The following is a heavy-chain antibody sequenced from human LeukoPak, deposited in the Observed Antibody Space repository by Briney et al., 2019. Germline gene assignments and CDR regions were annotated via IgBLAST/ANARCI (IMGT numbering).Heavy chain of an antibody. Sequence: SETLSLTCAVYGGSFSGYYWSWIRQPPGKGLEWIGEINHSGSTYYNPSLKSRVTISVDRSKNQFSLKLSSVTAADTAVYYCARGYQLLEYYFDYWGQGTLVTVSS. CDR2: INHSGST. CDR3: ARGYQLLEYYFDY. CDR1: GGSFSGYY. J-gene: IGHJ4*02. V-gene: IGHV4-34*01. D-gene: IGHD2-2*01.